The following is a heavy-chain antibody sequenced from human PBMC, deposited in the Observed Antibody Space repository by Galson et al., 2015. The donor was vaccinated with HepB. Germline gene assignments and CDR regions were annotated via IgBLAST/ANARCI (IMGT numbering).Heavy chain of an antibody. V-gene: IGHV3-30*18. Sequence: SLRLSCAASGFTFSSYGMHWVRQAPGKGLEWVAVISYDGSNKYYADSVKGRFTISRDNSKNKLYLQMNSLRVEDTAVYYCAKDQEGEAGYGLGGPFDYWGQGTLVTVSS. D-gene: IGHD5-18*01. CDR1: GFTFSSYG. J-gene: IGHJ4*02. CDR2: ISYDGSNK. CDR3: AKDQEGEAGYGLGGPFDY.